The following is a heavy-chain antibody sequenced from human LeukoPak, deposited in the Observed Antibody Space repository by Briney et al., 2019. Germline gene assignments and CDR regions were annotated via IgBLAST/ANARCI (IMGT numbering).Heavy chain of an antibody. CDR1: GYSFTSYW. Sequence: GESLKISCKGSGYSFTSYWIGWVRQMPGKGLEWMGIIYPGDSDTRYSPSFQGQVTISADKSISTAYLQWSSLKASDTAMYYWAKQHALKAADTGGQEPLVPVSS. J-gene: IGHJ5*02. V-gene: IGHV5-51*01. CDR3: AKQHALKAADT. D-gene: IGHD6-13*01. CDR2: IYPGDSDT.